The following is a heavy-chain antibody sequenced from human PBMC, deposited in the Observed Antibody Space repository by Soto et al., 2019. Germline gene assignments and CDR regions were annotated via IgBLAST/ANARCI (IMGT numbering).Heavy chain of an antibody. J-gene: IGHJ3*02. CDR1: GFTFDDYA. CDR3: AKGIWFGELGGAFDI. Sequence: GGSLRLSCAASGFTFDDYAMHWVRQAPGKGLEWVSGISWNSGSIGYADSVKGRFTISRDNAKNSLYLQMNSLRAEDTALYYCAKGIWFGELGGAFDIWGQGTMVTVSS. D-gene: IGHD3-10*01. CDR2: ISWNSGSI. V-gene: IGHV3-9*01.